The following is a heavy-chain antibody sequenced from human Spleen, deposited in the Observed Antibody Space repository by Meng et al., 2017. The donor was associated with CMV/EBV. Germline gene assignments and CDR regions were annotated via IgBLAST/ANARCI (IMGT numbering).Heavy chain of an antibody. CDR1: GYTFTSYG. J-gene: IGHJ4*02. D-gene: IGHD6-19*01. CDR3: ARVSRLGYFFDY. CDR2: IIPIFGTA. Sequence: SVKVSCKASGYTFTSYGISWVRQAPGQGLEWMGGIIPIFGTANYAQKFQGRVTITTDESTSTAYMELSSLRSEDTAVYYCARVSRLGYFFDYWGQGTLVTVSS. V-gene: IGHV1-69*05.